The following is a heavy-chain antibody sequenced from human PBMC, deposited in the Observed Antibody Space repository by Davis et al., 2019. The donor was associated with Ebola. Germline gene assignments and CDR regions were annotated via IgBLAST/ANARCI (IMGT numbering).Heavy chain of an antibody. CDR2: IKSKTDGGTT. V-gene: IGHV3-15*01. Sequence: PGGSLRLSCAASGFTFSSYSMNWVRQAPGKGLEWVGRIKSKTDGGTTDYAAPVKGRFTISRDDSKNTLYLQMNSLKTEDTAVYYCTTTLGTMIVVVNDYWGQGTLVTVSS. CDR1: GFTFSSYS. D-gene: IGHD3-22*01. J-gene: IGHJ4*02. CDR3: TTTLGTMIVVVNDY.